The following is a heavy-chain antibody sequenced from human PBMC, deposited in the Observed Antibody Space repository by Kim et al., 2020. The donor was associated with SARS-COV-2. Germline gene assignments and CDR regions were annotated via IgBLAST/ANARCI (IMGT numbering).Heavy chain of an antibody. CDR2: IYYSGST. CDR3: ARGGETKLLLWFGELSPGGMDV. Sequence: SETLSLTCTVSGGSISSYYWSWIRQPPGKGLEWIGYIYYSGSTNYNPSLKSRVTISVDTSKNQFSLKLSSVTAADTAVYYCARGGETKLLLWFGELSPGGMDVWGQGTTVTVSS. CDR1: GGSISSYY. D-gene: IGHD3-10*01. V-gene: IGHV4-59*01. J-gene: IGHJ6*02.